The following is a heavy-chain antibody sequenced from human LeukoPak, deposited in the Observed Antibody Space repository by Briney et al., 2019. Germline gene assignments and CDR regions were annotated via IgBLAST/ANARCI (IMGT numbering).Heavy chain of an antibody. V-gene: IGHV4-38-2*02. CDR3: ARDGTNSSSWPYYFDY. D-gene: IGHD6-13*01. CDR2: MYHSGST. CDR1: YSSISSDYF. J-gene: IGHJ4*02. Sequence: PSETLSLTCSVSYSSISSDYFWGWIRPPPGKGLEWIGSMYHSGSTFYNPSLKSRVTISVDTSKNQFSLKLRSVTAADTAVYYCARDGTNSSSWPYYFDYWGQGTLVTVSS.